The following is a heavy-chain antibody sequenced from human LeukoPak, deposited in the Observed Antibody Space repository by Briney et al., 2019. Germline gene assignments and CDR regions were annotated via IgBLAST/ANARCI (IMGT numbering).Heavy chain of an antibody. V-gene: IGHV3-7*01. CDR3: AKGDESVVVPAAIRHYYYYGMDV. CDR2: IKQDGSEK. Sequence: GGSLRLSCVASEFTFSSYWMTWVRQSPGKGLEWVANIKQDGSEKNYVDSVKGRFSISRDNAKNTLYLQMNSLRAEDTAVYYCAKGDESVVVPAAIRHYYYYGMDVWGQGTTVTVSS. J-gene: IGHJ6*02. CDR1: EFTFSSYW. D-gene: IGHD2-2*01.